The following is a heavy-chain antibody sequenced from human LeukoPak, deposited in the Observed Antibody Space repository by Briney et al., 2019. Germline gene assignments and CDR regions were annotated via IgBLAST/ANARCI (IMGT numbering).Heavy chain of an antibody. CDR2: IYTSGST. CDR3: GRAGVYDFWSGYSTFDY. J-gene: IGHJ4*02. D-gene: IGHD3-3*01. Sequence: SETLSLTCTVSGGSISSYYWSWIRQPAGKGLEWIGRIYTSGSTNYNPSLKSRVTMSVDTSKNQFSLKLSSVTAADTAVYYCGRAGVYDFWSGYSTFDYWGQGTLVTVSS. CDR1: GGSISSYY. V-gene: IGHV4-4*07.